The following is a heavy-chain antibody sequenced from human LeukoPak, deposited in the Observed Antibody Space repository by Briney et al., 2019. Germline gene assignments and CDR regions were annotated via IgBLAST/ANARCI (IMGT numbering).Heavy chain of an antibody. Sequence: GESLKISCKASGYIFTNYWIGWVRQMPGKGLEWMGITYPRDSDTRYSPSFQGQVTVSADKSISTAYLPWNTLEASDTAMYYCARRQYSGYDFDFWGQGTLVTVSS. CDR3: ARRQYSGYDFDF. J-gene: IGHJ4*02. CDR1: GYIFTNYW. D-gene: IGHD5-12*01. CDR2: TYPRDSDT. V-gene: IGHV5-51*01.